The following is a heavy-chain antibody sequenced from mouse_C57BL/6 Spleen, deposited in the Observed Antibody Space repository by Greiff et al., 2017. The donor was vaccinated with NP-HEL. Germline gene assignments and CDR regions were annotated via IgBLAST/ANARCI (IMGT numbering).Heavy chain of an antibody. CDR2: IDPSDSYT. J-gene: IGHJ2*01. D-gene: IGHD1-1*01. Sequence: QVQLQQPGAELVRPGTSVKLSCKASGYTFTSYWMHWVKQRPGQGLEWIGVIDPSDSYTNYNQKFKGKATLTVDTSSSTAYMQLSSLTSEDSAVYYCARPYYYCSEGYYFDYWGQGTTLTVSS. CDR1: GYTFTSYW. CDR3: ARPYYYCSEGYYFDY. V-gene: IGHV1-59*01.